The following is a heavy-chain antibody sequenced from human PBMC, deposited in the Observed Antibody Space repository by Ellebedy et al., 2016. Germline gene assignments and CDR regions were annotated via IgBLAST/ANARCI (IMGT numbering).Heavy chain of an antibody. CDR3: ARDPPRDYGDDKYFRDDYYFDY. J-gene: IGHJ4*02. CDR1: GYTFTSYA. Sequence: ASVKVSCKASGYTFTSYAIHWVRQAPGQRLEWMAWINAGDGNTKYLQKFQGRVTITRDTSANTVYMEVSSLRFEDTAVYYCARDPPRDYGDDKYFRDDYYFDYWGQGTLVTVSS. CDR2: INAGDGNT. D-gene: IGHD4-17*01. V-gene: IGHV1-3*01.